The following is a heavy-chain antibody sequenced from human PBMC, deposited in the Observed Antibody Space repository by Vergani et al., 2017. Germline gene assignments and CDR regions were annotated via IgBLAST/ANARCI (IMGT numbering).Heavy chain of an antibody. CDR3: ARVRIGYCSSTSCYRPNYYYYYYMDV. CDR1: GGSISSYY. V-gene: IGHV4-59*12. CDR2: IYYSGST. Sequence: QVQLQESGPGLVKPSETLSLTCTVSGGSISSYYWSWIRQPPGKGLEWIGYIYYSGSTNYNPSLKSRVTISVDTSKNQFSLKLSSVTAADTAVYYCARVRIGYCSSTSCYRPNYYYYYYMDVWGKGTTVTVSS. D-gene: IGHD2-2*01. J-gene: IGHJ6*03.